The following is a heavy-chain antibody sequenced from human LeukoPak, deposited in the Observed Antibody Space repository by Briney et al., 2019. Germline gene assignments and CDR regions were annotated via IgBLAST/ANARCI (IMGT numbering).Heavy chain of an antibody. CDR3: ARYRHLGY. J-gene: IGHJ4*02. CDR1: GFTFSGYW. V-gene: IGHV3-7*01. Sequence: PGGSLRLSCADSGFTFSGYWMNWVRQAPGKGLEWVANINQNGGEKYYVDSVKGRFTISRDKGKNSLYLQKNSLRAEDTAVYYCARYRHLGYWGQGTLVTVSS. CDR2: INQNGGEK.